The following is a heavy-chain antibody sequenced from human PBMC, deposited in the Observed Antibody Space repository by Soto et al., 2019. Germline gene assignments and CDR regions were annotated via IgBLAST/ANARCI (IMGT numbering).Heavy chain of an antibody. V-gene: IGHV3-30-3*01. J-gene: IGHJ4*02. Sequence: QVQLVESGGGVVQPGRSLRLSCAASGFTFSSYAMHWVRQAPGKGLEWVAVISYDGSNKYYADSVQGRFTISRDNSKNTLYLQMNSLRAEDTAVYYCARAQWYDSSDCGYWGQGTLVTVSS. CDR3: ARAQWYDSSDCGY. D-gene: IGHD3-22*01. CDR2: ISYDGSNK. CDR1: GFTFSSYA.